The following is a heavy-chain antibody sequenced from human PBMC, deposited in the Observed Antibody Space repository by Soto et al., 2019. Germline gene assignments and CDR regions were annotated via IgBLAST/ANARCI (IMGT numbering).Heavy chain of an antibody. D-gene: IGHD3-22*01. CDR3: ATSMIRGYYYGMDV. Sequence: SETLSLTCTVSGGSISSSSYYWGWIRQPPGKGLEWIGSIYYSGSTYYNPSLKSRVTISVDTSKNQFSLKLSSVTAADTAVYYCATSMIRGYYYGMDVWGQGTTVTVYS. V-gene: IGHV4-39*01. J-gene: IGHJ6*02. CDR2: IYYSGST. CDR1: GGSISSSSYY.